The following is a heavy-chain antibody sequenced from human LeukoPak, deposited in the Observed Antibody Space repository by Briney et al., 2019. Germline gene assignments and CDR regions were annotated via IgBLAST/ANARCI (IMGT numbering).Heavy chain of an antibody. D-gene: IGHD6-19*01. CDR1: GFTFSNYW. CDR2: INQDATKE. CDR3: ARDVWTGVAVSDY. Sequence: GGSLRLSCAASGFTFSNYWMTWVRQAPGKGLEWVAVINQDATKEYYMDSVKARFTISRDNAKTSVYLQLNSLRADDTAVYYCARDVWTGVAVSDYWGQGTLVTVSS. V-gene: IGHV3-7*01. J-gene: IGHJ4*02.